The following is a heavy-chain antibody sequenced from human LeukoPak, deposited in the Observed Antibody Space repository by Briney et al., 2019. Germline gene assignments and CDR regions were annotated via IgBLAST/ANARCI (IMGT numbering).Heavy chain of an antibody. J-gene: IGHJ4*02. D-gene: IGHD3-22*01. Sequence: PGGSLRLSCAASRFTFNTYGMHWVRQAPGKGLEWVAVIWYDGSNKYYAESVKGRFTISRDNSKNTLYLQMNSLRAEDTAVYYCAREDYDSSGTYYFDYWGQGTLVTVSS. V-gene: IGHV3-33*01. CDR3: AREDYDSSGTYYFDY. CDR2: IWYDGSNK. CDR1: RFTFNTYG.